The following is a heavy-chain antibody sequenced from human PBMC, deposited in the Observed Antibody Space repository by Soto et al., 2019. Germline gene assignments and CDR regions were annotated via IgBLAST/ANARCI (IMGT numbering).Heavy chain of an antibody. J-gene: IGHJ6*02. CDR3: ARDLWGYCGTDCYPLDV. V-gene: IGHV4-59*01. D-gene: IGHD2-21*02. Sequence: PSETLSLTCTVSGASISSYFWNWIRQPPGRGLEWIGYLYYSGSTNYNPSLKSRATISVDTSKNQFSLKLNSVTAADTAVYYCARDLWGYCGTDCYPLDVWGQGTTVTVSS. CDR2: LYYSGST. CDR1: GASISSYF.